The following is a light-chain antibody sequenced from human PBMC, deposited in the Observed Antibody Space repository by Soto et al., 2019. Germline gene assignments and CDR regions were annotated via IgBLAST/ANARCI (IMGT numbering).Light chain of an antibody. Sequence: AIQVTQSPSSLSASVGDRVTMTCGASQDIRGALAWYQQKSGKPPNLLIYDVSTLEGGVPSRFSGSGSGTEFTLTISSLQPEDFGTYYCQQFNSYPITFGHGTRLEIK. CDR2: DVS. J-gene: IGKJ5*01. V-gene: IGKV1-13*02. CDR3: QQFNSYPIT. CDR1: QDIRGA.